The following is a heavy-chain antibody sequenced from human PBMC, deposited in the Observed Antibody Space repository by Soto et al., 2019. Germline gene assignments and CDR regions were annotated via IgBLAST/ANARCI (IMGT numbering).Heavy chain of an antibody. CDR3: ATSYGSGYRAFDY. CDR2: INPILSMS. CDR1: GDTFAFYS. V-gene: IGHV1-69*02. D-gene: IGHD3-10*01. Sequence: QVQLVQSGAEVKRPGSSVKVSCKASGDTFAFYSINWVRQAPGLGLEWMGRINPILSMSNYAQRFQGRVKMTADKYTSTAYMVLNSLRSEDTAMYYCATSYGSGYRAFDYWGQGALVTVSS. J-gene: IGHJ4*02.